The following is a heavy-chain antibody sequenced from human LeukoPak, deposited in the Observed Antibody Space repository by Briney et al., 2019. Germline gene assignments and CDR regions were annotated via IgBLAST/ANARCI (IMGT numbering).Heavy chain of an antibody. J-gene: IGHJ4*02. CDR2: ICGVSWLK. Sequence: GGALTLSCAASGFTFSTYSMHGVRQAPAKELEGVSSICGVSWLKHLAGSVQGRFPISRDNAKNSLYLQKNRLRGEDTAVYYCARESDTRRSSGPDYWGQGTLVTVSS. V-gene: IGHV3-21*01. CDR3: ARESDTRRSSGPDY. D-gene: IGHD6-19*01. CDR1: GFTFSTYS.